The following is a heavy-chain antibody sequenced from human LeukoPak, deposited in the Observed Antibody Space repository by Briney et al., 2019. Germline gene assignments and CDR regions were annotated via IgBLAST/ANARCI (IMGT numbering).Heavy chain of an antibody. CDR3: ASAGDSYFSDSSGYYPFDY. J-gene: IGHJ4*02. CDR2: IKQDGSEK. V-gene: IGHV3-7*01. Sequence: GGSLRLSCTASGFTFGDYAMSWVRQAPGKGLEWVANIKQDGSEKYYVDSVKGRFTISRDNAKNSLYLQMNSLRAEDTAVYYCASAGDSYFSDSSGYYPFDYWGQGTLVTVSS. CDR1: GFTFGDYA. D-gene: IGHD3-22*01.